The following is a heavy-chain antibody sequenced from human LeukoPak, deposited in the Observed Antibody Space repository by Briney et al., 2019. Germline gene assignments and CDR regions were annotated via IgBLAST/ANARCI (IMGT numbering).Heavy chain of an antibody. CDR2: IYTSGST. J-gene: IGHJ6*03. D-gene: IGHD2-15*01. Sequence: SETLSLTCTVSGGSISSYYWSWIRQPAGKGLEWIGRIYTSGSTNYNPSLKSRVTISVDTSKNQFSLKLSSVTAADTAVYYCARRGRRWNYYYMDVWGKGTTVTVSS. CDR3: ARRGRRWNYYYMDV. V-gene: IGHV4-4*07. CDR1: GGSISSYY.